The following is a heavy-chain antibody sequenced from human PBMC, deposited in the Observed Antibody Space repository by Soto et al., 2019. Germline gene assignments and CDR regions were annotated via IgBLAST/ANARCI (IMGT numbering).Heavy chain of an antibody. Sequence: EVQLLESGGGLVQPGGSLRLSCAASGFTFSTYAMNWVRQAPGQGLEWVSGISGSGDSTYYADSVKGRFTVSRDNSKNTLYLQMNSMRGEDTAVFYCAKERSSGWSFDYWGQGTLVTVSP. CDR2: ISGSGDST. V-gene: IGHV3-23*01. CDR3: AKERSSGWSFDY. D-gene: IGHD6-19*01. CDR1: GFTFSTYA. J-gene: IGHJ4*02.